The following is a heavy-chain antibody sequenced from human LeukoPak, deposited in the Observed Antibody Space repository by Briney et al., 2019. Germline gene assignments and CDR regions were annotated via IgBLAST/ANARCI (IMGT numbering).Heavy chain of an antibody. CDR3: AREEMAPHGFDY. CDR2: IWYDGSNE. J-gene: IGHJ4*02. Sequence: GRSLRLSCAASGFTFSSYGMHWVRQAPGKGLEWVAVIWYDGSNEYYADSVKGRFTISRDNSKNTLYLQMNSLRAEDTAVYYCAREEMAPHGFDYWGQGTLVTVSS. CDR1: GFTFSSYG. V-gene: IGHV3-33*01. D-gene: IGHD5-24*01.